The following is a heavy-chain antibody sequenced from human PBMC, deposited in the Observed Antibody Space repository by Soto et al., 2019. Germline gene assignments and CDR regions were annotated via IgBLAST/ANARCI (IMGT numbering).Heavy chain of an antibody. V-gene: IGHV3-30-3*01. CDR2: ISYDGSNK. CDR1: GFTFSSYA. J-gene: IGHJ6*02. CDR3: ARAGFWSGYYTKSYYYYYGMDV. Sequence: PGGSLRLSCAASGFTFSSYAMHWVRQAPGKGLEWVAVISYDGSNKYYADSVKGRFTISRDNSKNTLYLQMNSLRAEDTAVYYCARAGFWSGYYTKSYYYYYGMDVWGQGTTVTVSS. D-gene: IGHD3-3*01.